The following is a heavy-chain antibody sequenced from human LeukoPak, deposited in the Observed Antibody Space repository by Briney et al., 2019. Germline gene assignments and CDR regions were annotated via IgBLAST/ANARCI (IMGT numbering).Heavy chain of an antibody. V-gene: IGHV4-59*01. Sequence: SETLSLTCTVSGGSISSYYWSWIRQPPGKGLEWIGYIYYSGSTNYNPSLKSRVTISVDTSKNQFSLRLSSVTAADTAVYYCASSPPARGWYFDLWGRGTLVTVSS. CDR3: ASSPPARGWYFDL. CDR1: GGSISSYY. D-gene: IGHD2-2*01. CDR2: IYYSGST. J-gene: IGHJ2*01.